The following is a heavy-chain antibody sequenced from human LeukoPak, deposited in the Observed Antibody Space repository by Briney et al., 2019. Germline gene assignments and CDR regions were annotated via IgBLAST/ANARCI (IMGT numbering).Heavy chain of an antibody. J-gene: IGHJ6*03. CDR2: ISGSGGST. D-gene: IGHD6-6*01. Sequence: TGGSLRLSCAPSGFTFSTYAMSWVRQAPGKGLEWVSTISGSGGSTFYADSVRGQFTIPRDNNKNTVYLQMNSLRVEDTAVLYCAKMREQLQLQYYMDVWGPGTTVAVSS. CDR1: GFTFSTYA. CDR3: AKMREQLQLQYYMDV. V-gene: IGHV3-23*01.